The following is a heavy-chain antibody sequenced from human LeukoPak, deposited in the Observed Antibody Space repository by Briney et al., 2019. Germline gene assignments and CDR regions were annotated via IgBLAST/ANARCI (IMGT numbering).Heavy chain of an antibody. V-gene: IGHV4-59*08. D-gene: IGHD3-9*01. CDR3: ARLRYFDWLFYFDY. CDR2: IYYSGST. J-gene: IGHJ4*02. Sequence: TSETLSLTCTVSGGSISSYYWSWIRQPPGKGLEWIGYIYYSGSTNYNPSLKSRVTISVDTSKNQFSLKLSSVTAADTAVYYCARLRYFDWLFYFDYWGQGTLVTVSS. CDR1: GGSISSYY.